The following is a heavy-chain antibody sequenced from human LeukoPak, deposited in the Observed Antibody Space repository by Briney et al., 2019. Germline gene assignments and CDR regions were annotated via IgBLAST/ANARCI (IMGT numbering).Heavy chain of an antibody. D-gene: IGHD2-15*01. CDR2: IIPIFGTA. J-gene: IGHJ6*04. CDR1: GGTFSSYA. V-gene: IGHV1-69*06. CDR3: VRDPINRHCSGGSCYYYYGMDV. Sequence: ASVKVSCKASGGTFSSYAISWVRQAPGQGLEWMGGIIPIFGTANYAQKFQGRVTITADKSTSTAYMELSSLRSEDTAVYYCVRDPINRHCSGGSCYYYYGMDVWGKGTTVTVSS.